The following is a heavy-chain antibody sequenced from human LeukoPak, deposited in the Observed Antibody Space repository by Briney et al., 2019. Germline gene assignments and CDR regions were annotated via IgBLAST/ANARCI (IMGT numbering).Heavy chain of an antibody. Sequence: SETLSLTCAVSGGSISSGGYSWSWIRQPPGKGLEWIGYIYHSGSTYYNPSLKSRVTISVDTSKNQFSLKLSSVTAADTAVYYCAREKGSYEYYYGMDVWGQGTTVTVSS. V-gene: IGHV4-30-2*01. D-gene: IGHD1-26*01. CDR3: AREKGSYEYYYGMDV. J-gene: IGHJ6*02. CDR2: IYHSGST. CDR1: GGSISSGGYS.